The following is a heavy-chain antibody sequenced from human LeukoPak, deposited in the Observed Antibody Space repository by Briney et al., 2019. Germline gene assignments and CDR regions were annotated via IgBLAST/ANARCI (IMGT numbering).Heavy chain of an antibody. CDR2: ITGNSDAT. V-gene: IGHV3-23*01. CDR1: GFTFRNYA. D-gene: IGHD1-26*01. CDR3: ARDEVGVGATHDY. J-gene: IGHJ4*02. Sequence: GGSLRLSCAVSGFTFRNYAMSWVRQSPGKGLEWVSAITGNSDATYYADSVKGRFSISRDNSKNTLYLQMNSLRAEDTAVYYCARDEVGVGATHDYWGQGTLVTVSS.